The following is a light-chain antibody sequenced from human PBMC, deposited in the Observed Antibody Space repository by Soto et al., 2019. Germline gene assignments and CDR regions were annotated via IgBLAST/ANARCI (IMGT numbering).Light chain of an antibody. V-gene: IGKV3-11*01. CDR1: QSISSF. CDR2: DVS. Sequence: EIVLTQSPAPLSLSPGERATLSCRASQSISSFLAWYQHKPGRAPRLLIYDVSKRATGIPARFSASGSGTDFTLTISSLEPEDFAVYYCHQRSSWPLTFGGGTTVEI. CDR3: HQRSSWPLT. J-gene: IGKJ4*01.